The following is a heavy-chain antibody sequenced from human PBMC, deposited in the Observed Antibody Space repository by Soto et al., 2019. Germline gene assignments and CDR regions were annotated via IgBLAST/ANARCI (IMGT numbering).Heavy chain of an antibody. CDR3: TRGLLGGAPSYTFHGMDV. J-gene: IGHJ6*01. V-gene: IGHV3-72*01. CDR2: SRNRVNSHTT. CDR1: GFIFSDHY. Sequence: EVQLVESGGGLVQPGGSLRLSCAASGFIFSDHYMDWVRQAPGKGLEWVARSRNRVNSHTTEYAASVKGRFTISRDESKSSLYLQMNSLKIEDTAVYYCTRGLLGGAPSYTFHGMDVWGQGTTVTVSS. D-gene: IGHD1-26*01.